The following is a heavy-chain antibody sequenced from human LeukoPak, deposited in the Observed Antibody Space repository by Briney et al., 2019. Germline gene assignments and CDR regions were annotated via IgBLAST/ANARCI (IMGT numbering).Heavy chain of an antibody. CDR2: IWYDGSNK. J-gene: IGHJ4*02. Sequence: GGSLRLSCAASGFTFSSYGMHWVRQAPGKGLERVAVIWYDGSNKYYADSVKGRFTISRDNSKNTLYLQMNSLRAEDTAVYYCARDGGPYSYLTYYFDYWGQGTLVTVSS. CDR1: GFTFSSYG. D-gene: IGHD5-18*01. V-gene: IGHV3-33*01. CDR3: ARDGGPYSYLTYYFDY.